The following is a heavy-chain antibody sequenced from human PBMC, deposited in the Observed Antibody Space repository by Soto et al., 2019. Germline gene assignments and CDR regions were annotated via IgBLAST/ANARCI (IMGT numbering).Heavy chain of an antibody. CDR1: GFTVSSNY. Sequence: GGSLRLSCAASGFTVSSNYMSWVRQAPGKGLEWVSVIYSGGSTYYADSVKGRFTISRDNSKNTLYLQMNSLRAEDTVVYYCARVAVAGTVWFDPWGQGTLVTVSS. J-gene: IGHJ5*02. CDR3: ARVAVAGTVWFDP. V-gene: IGHV3-53*01. D-gene: IGHD6-19*01. CDR2: IYSGGST.